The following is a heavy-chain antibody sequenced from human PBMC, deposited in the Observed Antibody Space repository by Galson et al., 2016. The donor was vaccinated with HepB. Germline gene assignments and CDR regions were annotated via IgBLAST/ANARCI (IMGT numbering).Heavy chain of an antibody. CDR3: ARGHCTRTNCYWNFVH. V-gene: IGHV1-18*01. CDR1: GYTFTNYY. J-gene: IGHJ4*02. CDR2: IHTDNGDT. D-gene: IGHD2-2*01. Sequence: SVKVSCKVSGYTFTNYYISWVRQAPGQGLEWLGWIHTDNGDTNYAHIVQGRVTMTTDTSTTTAYMELTSLRSDDTAVYYCARGHCTRTNCYWNFVHWGQGTRVTVSS.